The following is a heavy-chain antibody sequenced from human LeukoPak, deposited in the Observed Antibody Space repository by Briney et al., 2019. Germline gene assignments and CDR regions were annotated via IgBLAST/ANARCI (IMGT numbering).Heavy chain of an antibody. V-gene: IGHV3-23*01. J-gene: IGHJ4*02. D-gene: IGHD6-13*01. CDR3: TTGSSTGAASSALDC. CDR2: ISGSGGST. CDR1: GFTFSSYA. Sequence: GGSLRLSCAASGFTFSSYAMSWVRQAPGKGLEWVSAISGSGGSTYYADSVKGRFTISRDNSKNTLYLQMNSLQTEDTAVYYCTTGSSTGAASSALDCWGQGTLVTVSS.